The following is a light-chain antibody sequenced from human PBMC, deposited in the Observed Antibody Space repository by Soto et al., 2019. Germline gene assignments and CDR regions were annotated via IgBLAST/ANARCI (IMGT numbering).Light chain of an antibody. Sequence: QSVLTQPASVSGSPGQSITISCTGSSGDLGTYNLVSWYQQHPGKAPKLMLYEGSQRPSGVSNRFSGSKSGNTASLTISGLQADDEADYYCCAYAGSSTYVFGTGTKVTGL. CDR1: SGDLGTYNL. CDR3: CAYAGSSTYV. V-gene: IGLV2-23*01. CDR2: EGS. J-gene: IGLJ1*01.